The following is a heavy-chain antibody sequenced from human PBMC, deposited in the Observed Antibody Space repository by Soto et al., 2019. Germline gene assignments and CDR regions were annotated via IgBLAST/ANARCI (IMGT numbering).Heavy chain of an antibody. CDR1: GYTFTNYA. Sequence: ASVKVSCKASGYTFTNYAMHWVRQAPGQRLEWMGWINAGNGNTKYSQKFQGRVTITRDTSASTAYMELSSLRSEDTAVYYCARAVSYYDFWSGYSDYYYYYGMDVWGQGTTVTVSS. V-gene: IGHV1-3*01. J-gene: IGHJ6*02. CDR3: ARAVSYYDFWSGYSDYYYYYGMDV. D-gene: IGHD3-3*01. CDR2: INAGNGNT.